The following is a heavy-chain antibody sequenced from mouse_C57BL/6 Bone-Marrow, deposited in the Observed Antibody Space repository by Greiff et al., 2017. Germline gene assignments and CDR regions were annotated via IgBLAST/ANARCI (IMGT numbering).Heavy chain of an antibody. CDR1: GFSLTSYG. Sequence: VKLMESGPGLVQPSQSLSITCTVSGFSLTSYGVHWVRQSPGKGLEWLGVIWSGGSTDYNAAFISRLSISKDNSKSQVFFKMNSLQADDTAIYYCAREESSGNYCDYWGQGTTLTVSS. CDR2: IWSGGST. J-gene: IGHJ2*01. V-gene: IGHV2-2*01. CDR3: AREESSGNYCDY.